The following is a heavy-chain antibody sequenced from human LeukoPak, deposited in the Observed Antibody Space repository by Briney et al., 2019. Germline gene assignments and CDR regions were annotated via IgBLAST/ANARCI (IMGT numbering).Heavy chain of an antibody. CDR1: GYTFFSHD. D-gene: IGHD6-19*01. J-gene: IGHJ3*02. Sequence: GASVKVSCEXSGYTFFSHDINWVRQATGQGLERMGRMNPKSGNTGYAQKFQARITISRDTSRNTAYMELNSLISEDTAVYFCPRDTSGQTRADDAFDIWGQGTMVTVSS. CDR3: PRDTSGQTRADDAFDI. V-gene: IGHV1-8*03. CDR2: MNPKSGNT.